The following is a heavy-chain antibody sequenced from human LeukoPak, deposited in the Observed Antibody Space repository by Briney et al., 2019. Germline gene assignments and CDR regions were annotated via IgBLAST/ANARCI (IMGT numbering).Heavy chain of an antibody. Sequence: GASVKVSCKASGYTFTGYYMHWVRQAPGQGLEWMGWINPNSGGTNYAQKFQGRVTMTEDTSTDTAYMELSSLRSDDTAVYYCATGYRGSWQWLTLFDSWGQGTLVTVSS. J-gene: IGHJ4*02. V-gene: IGHV1-2*02. D-gene: IGHD3-16*01. CDR2: INPNSGGT. CDR3: ATGYRGSWQWLTLFDS. CDR1: GYTFTGYY.